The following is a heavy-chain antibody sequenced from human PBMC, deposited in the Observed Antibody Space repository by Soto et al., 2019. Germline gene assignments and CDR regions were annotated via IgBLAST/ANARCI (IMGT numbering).Heavy chain of an antibody. V-gene: IGHV1-46*01. Sequence: ASVNVSCKASGYTFTSYYMHCVRQAPGQGLEWMGIINPSGGSTSYEQKFQGRVTMTRDTYTSKVYMEVSSLRSEDTAVYYCARVATPYYYGMDVRGQRTRVTVSS. CDR1: GYTFTSYY. CDR3: ARVATPYYYGMDV. J-gene: IGHJ6*01. CDR2: INPSGGST.